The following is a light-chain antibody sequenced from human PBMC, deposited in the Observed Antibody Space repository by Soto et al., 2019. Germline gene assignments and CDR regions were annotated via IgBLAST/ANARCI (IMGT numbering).Light chain of an antibody. CDR1: SSDVNGYNY. J-gene: IGLJ2*01. V-gene: IGLV2-14*03. CDR3: SSHTNSRFV. CDR2: DVT. Sequence: QSALTQPASVSGSPGQSVTISCTGTSSDVNGYNYVSWYQQHPGKAPKLMIYDVTKRPSGVSSRFSGSKSDSTASLTISGLQAEDEADYYCSSHTNSRFVFGGGTQLTVL.